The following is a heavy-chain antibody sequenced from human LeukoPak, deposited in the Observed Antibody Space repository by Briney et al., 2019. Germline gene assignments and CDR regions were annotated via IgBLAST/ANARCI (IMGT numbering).Heavy chain of an antibody. Sequence: PSETLSLTCTVSGGSISSYYWSWIRQPAGKGLEWIGRIYTSGSTNYNPSLKSRVTISVDTFKNQFSLKLSSVTAADTAVYYCARHNSQYQLLYSPNWFDPWGQGTLVTVSS. CDR2: IYTSGST. V-gene: IGHV4-4*07. CDR1: GGSISSYY. J-gene: IGHJ5*02. D-gene: IGHD2-2*02. CDR3: ARHNSQYQLLYSPNWFDP.